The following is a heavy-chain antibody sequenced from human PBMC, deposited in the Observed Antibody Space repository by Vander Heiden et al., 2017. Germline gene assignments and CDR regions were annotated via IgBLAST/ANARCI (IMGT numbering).Heavy chain of an antibody. CDR3: ARYYLTSPGAFDI. D-gene: IGHD3-10*01. J-gene: IGHJ3*02. CDR1: GYTFNSYD. CDR2: NEPNGDT. V-gene: IGHV1-8*01. Sequence: QVQLVQSGAEVKKPGASVKVSCKASGYTFNSYDINWVRQATGQGLEWVGWNEPNGDTGYAQEVQGRVTMTRDASISTAYLELSSLRSDDTAVYYCARYYLTSPGAFDIWGQGTLVTVSS.